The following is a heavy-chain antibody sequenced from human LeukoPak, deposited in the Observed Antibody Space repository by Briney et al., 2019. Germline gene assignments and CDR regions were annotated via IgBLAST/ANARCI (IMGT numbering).Heavy chain of an antibody. J-gene: IGHJ3*02. CDR3: ARAQITMIVVVITFDAFDI. CDR1: GYSISSGCY. V-gene: IGHV4-38-2*02. D-gene: IGHD3-22*01. Sequence: SETLSLTCTVSGYSISSGCYWGWIRQPPGKGLEWIGSIYHSGSTYYNPSLKSRVTISVDTSKNQFSLKLSSVTAADTAVYYCARAQITMIVVVITFDAFDIWGQGTMVTVSS. CDR2: IYHSGST.